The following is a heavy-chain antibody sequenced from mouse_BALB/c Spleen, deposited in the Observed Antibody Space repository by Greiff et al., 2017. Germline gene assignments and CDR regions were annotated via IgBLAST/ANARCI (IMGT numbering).Heavy chain of an antibody. V-gene: IGHV3-8*02. J-gene: IGHJ4*01. CDR3: ARETMRTTDNAMYY. CDR2: ISYSGST. Sequence: EVMLVESGPSLVKPSQTLSLTCSVTGDSITSGYWNWIRKFPGNKLEYMGYISYSGSTYYNPSLKSRISITRDTSKNQYYLQLNSVTTEDTATYYCARETMRTTDNAMYYRGQETSVTVSS. D-gene: IGHD2-4*01. CDR1: GDSITSGY.